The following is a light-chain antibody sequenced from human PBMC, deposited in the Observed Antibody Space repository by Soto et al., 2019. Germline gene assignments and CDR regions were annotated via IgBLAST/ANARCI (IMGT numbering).Light chain of an antibody. CDR2: NAS. CDR3: HQYNTWPPHFT. V-gene: IGKV3-15*01. J-gene: IGKJ3*01. Sequence: EIVMTQSPGILSLSPGETATLSCRASQSVSTKLAWYQQRPGQTPRLLIYNASTRATGVPARFSGGRSVTEFSLTISSLQSDDLAVYYCHQYNTWPPHFTFGPGTKVDVK. CDR1: QSVSTK.